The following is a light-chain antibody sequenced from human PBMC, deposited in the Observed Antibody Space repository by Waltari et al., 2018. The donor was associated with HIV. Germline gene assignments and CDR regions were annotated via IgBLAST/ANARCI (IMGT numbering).Light chain of an antibody. V-gene: IGKV2-28*01. CDR1: QSLLHSNGYNY. CDR3: MQALQTPYS. Sequence: DIVMTQPPLSLPVTPGEPASISCRSSQSLLHSNGYNYLDWYLQKPGQSPQLLIFLGSNRDSGVPDRFSGSGSGTDFTLKISRVEAEDVGVYYCMQALQTPYSFGQGTKLEIK. CDR2: LGS. J-gene: IGKJ2*03.